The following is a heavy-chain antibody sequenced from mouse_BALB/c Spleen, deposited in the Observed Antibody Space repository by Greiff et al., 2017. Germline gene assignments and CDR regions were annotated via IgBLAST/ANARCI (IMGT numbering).Heavy chain of an antibody. Sequence: EVKLVESGGGLVQPGGSLKLSCAASGFTFSSYGMSWVRQTPDKRLELVATINSNGGSTYYPDSVKGRFTISRDNAKNTLYLQMSSLKSEDTAMYYCARDRNYYGSSYVDYWGQGTTLTVSS. J-gene: IGHJ2*01. D-gene: IGHD1-1*01. CDR2: INSNGGST. CDR3: ARDRNYYGSSYVDY. CDR1: GFTFSSYG. V-gene: IGHV5-6-3*01.